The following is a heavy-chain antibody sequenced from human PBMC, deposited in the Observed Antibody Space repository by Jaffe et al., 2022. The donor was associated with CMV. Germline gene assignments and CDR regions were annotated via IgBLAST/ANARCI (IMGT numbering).Heavy chain of an antibody. CDR1: GFTFSGSA. J-gene: IGHJ3*02. Sequence: EVQLVESGGGLVQPGGSLKLSCAASGFTFSGSAIHWVRQASGKGLEWVGRIRSKAKNYATAYAASVKGRFTISRDDSKDTAYLQMNSLKTEDTAVYYCTRYRSGDTFDAYDIWGQGTMVTVSS. V-gene: IGHV3-73*01. CDR3: TRYRSGDTFDAYDI. CDR2: IRSKAKNYAT. D-gene: IGHD6-19*01.